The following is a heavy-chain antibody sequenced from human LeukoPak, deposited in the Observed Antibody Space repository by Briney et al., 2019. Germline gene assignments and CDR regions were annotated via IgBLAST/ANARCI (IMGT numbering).Heavy chain of an antibody. Sequence: ASVKVSCKASGYTFTSYGISWVRQVPGQGLEWMGWISAYNGNTNYAQKLQGRVTMTTDTSTSTAYMELRSLRSDDTAVYYCARTRRDSSGYYYDNWFDPWGQGTLVTVSS. D-gene: IGHD3-22*01. CDR3: ARTRRDSSGYYYDNWFDP. V-gene: IGHV1-18*01. J-gene: IGHJ5*02. CDR2: ISAYNGNT. CDR1: GYTFTSYG.